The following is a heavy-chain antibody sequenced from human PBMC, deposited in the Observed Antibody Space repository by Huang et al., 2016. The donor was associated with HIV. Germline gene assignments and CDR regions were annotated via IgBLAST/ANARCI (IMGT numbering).Heavy chain of an antibody. V-gene: IGHV4-39*01. J-gene: IGHJ6*02. Sequence: LQLQESGPGLVKSSETLSLICTVSGGSISSSSYYWGWIRQPPGKGPEWIGRMYYRGNPYYNPPLKSRVTISVDTSKNQFSLKVNSVTAADTAVYYCARHGRVAGHYYNNMDVWGRGTTVTVSS. D-gene: IGHD6-19*01. CDR2: MYYRGNP. CDR1: GGSISSSSYY. CDR3: ARHGRVAGHYYNNMDV.